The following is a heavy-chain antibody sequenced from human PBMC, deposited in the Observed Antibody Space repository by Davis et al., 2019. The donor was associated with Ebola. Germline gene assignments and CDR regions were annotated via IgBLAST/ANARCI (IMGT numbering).Heavy chain of an antibody. Sequence: PGGSLRLSCAASGFTFSSYAMSWVRQAPGKGLEWVSGITGGGGGTYYADSVKGRFTISRDNSKNTLYLQMSSLRAEDTAIYFCAKESASGGVPLFDYWGQGTLATVSS. CDR1: GFTFSSYA. D-gene: IGHD3-16*01. CDR2: ITGGGGGT. V-gene: IGHV3-23*01. CDR3: AKESASGGVPLFDY. J-gene: IGHJ4*02.